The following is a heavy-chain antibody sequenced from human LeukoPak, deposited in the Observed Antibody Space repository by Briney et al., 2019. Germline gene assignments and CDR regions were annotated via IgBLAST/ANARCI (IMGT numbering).Heavy chain of an antibody. CDR3: ARHFSGTTAPLPFDY. CDR2: VHYSGNT. CDR1: GGSISSYY. Sequence: SETLSLTCTVSGGSISSYYWTWIRQCPGKGLEWVGNVHYSGNTNYNPSLKSRVTISVDTSGNQFSLKLSSVTAADTAVYYCARHFSGTTAPLPFDYWGQGTLVTVSS. V-gene: IGHV4-59*01. J-gene: IGHJ4*02. D-gene: IGHD1-1*01.